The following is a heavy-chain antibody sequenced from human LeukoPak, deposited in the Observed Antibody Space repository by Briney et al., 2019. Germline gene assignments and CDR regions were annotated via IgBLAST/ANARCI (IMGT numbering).Heavy chain of an antibody. CDR3: ARHGDYGSGRNFDY. Sequence: GGSLRLSCAASGFTFSSYSVDWVRQAPGKGLEWVSSISSSSNYVYYADSVKGRFTISRDNAKNSLYLQMNSLRAEDTAVYYCARHGDYGSGRNFDYWGQGTLVTVSS. CDR2: ISSSSNYV. D-gene: IGHD3-10*01. V-gene: IGHV3-21*01. CDR1: GFTFSSYS. J-gene: IGHJ4*02.